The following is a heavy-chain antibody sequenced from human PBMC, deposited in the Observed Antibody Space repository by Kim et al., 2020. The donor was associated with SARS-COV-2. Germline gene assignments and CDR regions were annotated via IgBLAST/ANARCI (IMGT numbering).Heavy chain of an antibody. V-gene: IGHV3-9*01. J-gene: IGHJ6*01. D-gene: IGHD2-15*01. CDR2: ISWNSVNI. CDR1: GFIFDDYA. CDR3: AKGGYRTLYYYYGMDV. Sequence: GGSLRLSCAASGFIFDDYAMYWVRQAPGKGLEWLSGISWNSVNIGYADSVRGRFTISRDNAKNSLYLQMNSLRAEDTALYYCAKGGYRTLYYYYGMDVWG.